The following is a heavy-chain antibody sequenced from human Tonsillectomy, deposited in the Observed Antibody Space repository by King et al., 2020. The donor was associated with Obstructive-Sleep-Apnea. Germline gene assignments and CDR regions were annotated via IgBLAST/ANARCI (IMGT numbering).Heavy chain of an antibody. J-gene: IGHJ1*01. CDR2: IYHSGST. CDR1: GGSISSSNW. CDR3: APTLPGYYGSGSYYNEYFQH. D-gene: IGHD3-10*01. Sequence: QLQESGPGLVKPSGTLSLTSAVSGGSISSSNWWSWVRQPPGKGLEWIGEIYHSGSTNYNPSLKSPVTISLDKSKNQFSLQLSSVTAADTAVYYCAPTLPGYYGSGSYYNEYFQHWGQGTLVTVSS. V-gene: IGHV4-4*02.